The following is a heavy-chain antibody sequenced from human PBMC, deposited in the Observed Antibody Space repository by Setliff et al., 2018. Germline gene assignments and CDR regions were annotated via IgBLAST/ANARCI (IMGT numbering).Heavy chain of an antibody. D-gene: IGHD6-13*01. CDR3: ARDVGFRSGTWSLDQ. J-gene: IGHJ4*02. CDR2: INHSGTT. Sequence: SETLSLTCTVYGVSFSDYYWGWVRQSPGKGLDWIGEINHSGTTNYDPSLEGRISISVDTSKNQFSLKVTSVTAADTAMYYCARDVGFRSGTWSLDQWGQGILVTVSS. V-gene: IGHV4-34*10. CDR1: GVSFSDYY.